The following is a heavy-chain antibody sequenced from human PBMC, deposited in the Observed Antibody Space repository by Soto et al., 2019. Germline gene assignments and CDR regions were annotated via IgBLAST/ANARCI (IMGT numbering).Heavy chain of an antibody. V-gene: IGHV1-2*02. CDR3: ARDERAVHNYYYDSSGYYY. Sequence: ASVKVSCKASGYTFTGYYMHWVRQAPGQGLEWMGWINPNSGGTNYAQKFQGRVTMTRDTSISTAYMELSRLRSDDTAVYYCARDERAVHNYYYDSSGYYYWGQGTLVTVSS. CDR1: GYTFTGYY. J-gene: IGHJ4*02. CDR2: INPNSGGT. D-gene: IGHD3-22*01.